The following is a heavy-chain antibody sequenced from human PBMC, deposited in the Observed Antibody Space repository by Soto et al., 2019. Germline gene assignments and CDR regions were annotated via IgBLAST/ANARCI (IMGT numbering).Heavy chain of an antibody. V-gene: IGHV1-3*01. D-gene: IGHD3-22*01. J-gene: IGHJ4*02. CDR1: GYTITGYY. CDR3: AIDYYDSSGYYY. CDR2: INAGNGNT. Sequence: GASVKVSCKASGYTITGYYLHWVRQAPGQGLEWMGWINAGNGNTKYSQKFQGRVTITRDTSASTAYMELSSLRSEDTAVYYCAIDYYDSSGYYYWGQGTLVTVSS.